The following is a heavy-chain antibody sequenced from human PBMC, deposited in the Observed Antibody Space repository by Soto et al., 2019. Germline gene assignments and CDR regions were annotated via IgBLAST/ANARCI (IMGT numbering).Heavy chain of an antibody. CDR1: GYTFTSYA. V-gene: IGHV1-3*01. CDR3: ARGGYYGSGCYYYYYYMDV. D-gene: IGHD3-10*01. J-gene: IGHJ6*03. Sequence: QVQLVQSGAEVKKPGASVKVSCKASGYTFTSYAMHWVRQAPGQRLEWMGWINAGNGNTKYSQKLHGRVTITSETSASTAYMELSSLRSEDTAVYYCARGGYYGSGCYYYYYYMDVCVEGSTVIVSS. CDR2: INAGNGNT.